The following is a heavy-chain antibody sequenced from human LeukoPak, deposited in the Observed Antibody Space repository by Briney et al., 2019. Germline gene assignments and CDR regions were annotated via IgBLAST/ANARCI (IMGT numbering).Heavy chain of an antibody. CDR1: GGTFSSYA. Sequence: SVKVSCKASGGTFSSYAISWVRQAPGQGLEWMGGIIPIFGTANYAQKFQGRVTMTRDTSTSTVYMELSSLRSEDTAVYYCARDPRYYYDSSGDPINAFDIWGQGTMVTVSS. V-gene: IGHV1-69*05. D-gene: IGHD3-22*01. CDR2: IIPIFGTA. J-gene: IGHJ3*02. CDR3: ARDPRYYYDSSGDPINAFDI.